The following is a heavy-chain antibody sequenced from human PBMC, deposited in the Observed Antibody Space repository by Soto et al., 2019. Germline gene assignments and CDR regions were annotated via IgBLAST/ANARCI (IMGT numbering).Heavy chain of an antibody. CDR1: GGSISSYY. CDR3: ARFWVVPAARVGGWFDP. CDR2: IYYSGST. D-gene: IGHD2-2*01. J-gene: IGHJ5*02. V-gene: IGHV4-59*01. Sequence: PSETLSLTCTVSGGSISSYYWSWIRQPPGKGLEWIGYIYYSGSTNYNPSLKSRVTISVDTSKNQFSLKLSSVTAADTAVYYCARFWVVPAARVGGWFDPWGQGTLVTVSS.